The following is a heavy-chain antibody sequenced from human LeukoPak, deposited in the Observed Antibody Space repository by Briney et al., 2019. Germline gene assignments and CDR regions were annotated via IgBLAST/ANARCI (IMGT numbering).Heavy chain of an antibody. CDR1: GFTFSGYS. Sequence: GGSLRLSCAASGFTFSGYSMNWVRQAPGKGLEWVAVISYDGSNKYYADSVKGRFTISRDNSKNTLYLQMNSLRAEDTAVYYCAKEDNWNYYYYGMDVWGQGTTVTVSS. CDR2: ISYDGSNK. CDR3: AKEDNWNYYYYGMDV. D-gene: IGHD1-20*01. V-gene: IGHV3-30*18. J-gene: IGHJ6*02.